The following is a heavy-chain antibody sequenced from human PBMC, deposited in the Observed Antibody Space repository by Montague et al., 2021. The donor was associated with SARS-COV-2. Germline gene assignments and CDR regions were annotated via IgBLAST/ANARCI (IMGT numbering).Heavy chain of an antibody. V-gene: IGHV4-59*13. CDR3: ATELGYDSSGYYACFDY. J-gene: IGHJ4*02. D-gene: IGHD3-22*01. Sequence: SETLSLTCTVSGGSISRYYWSWIRQPPGKGLEWIGYIDYSGSTKYNPSLKSRVTISVDTSKNQFSLKLNSVTAADTAVYYCATELGYDSSGYYACFDYWGQGTLVTVSS. CDR1: GGSISRYY. CDR2: IDYSGST.